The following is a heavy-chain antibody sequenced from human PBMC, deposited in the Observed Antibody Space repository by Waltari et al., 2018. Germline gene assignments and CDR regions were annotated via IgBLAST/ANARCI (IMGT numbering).Heavy chain of an antibody. D-gene: IGHD2-15*01. CDR1: GFTFSSYW. J-gene: IGHJ6*02. CDR3: AMVLRKKYCSGGSCYHNYYYYGMDV. V-gene: IGHV3-74*01. CDR2: INSDGSST. Sequence: EVQLVESGGGLVQPGGSLRLSCAASGFTFSSYWMHWVRQAPGKGLVWVSRINSDGSSTSYADSVKGRFTISRDNAKNTLYLQMNSLRAEDTAVYYCAMVLRKKYCSGGSCYHNYYYYGMDVWGQGTTVTVSS.